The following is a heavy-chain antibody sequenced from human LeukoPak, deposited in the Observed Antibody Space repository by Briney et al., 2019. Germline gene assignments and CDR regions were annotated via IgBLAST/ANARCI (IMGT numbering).Heavy chain of an antibody. CDR2: IKQDESEK. J-gene: IGHJ5*02. CDR1: GFTFSSYW. Sequence: PGGSLRLSCAASGFTFSSYWMTWVRQAPGKGLEWVANIKQDESEKYYVDSVKGRFTISRDNAKNSLYLQMNSLRAEDTAVYYCARHIVVVPETWFDPWGQGTLVTVSS. V-gene: IGHV3-7*01. D-gene: IGHD2-2*01. CDR3: ARHIVVVPETWFDP.